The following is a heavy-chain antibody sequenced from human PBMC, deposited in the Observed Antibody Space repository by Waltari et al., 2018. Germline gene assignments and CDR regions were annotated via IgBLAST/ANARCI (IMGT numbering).Heavy chain of an antibody. V-gene: IGHV4-34*01. Sequence: QLHLQQWGAGLLRPSKTLSLTCGVECGSFTGHYWSWIRPTPGKGLEWIGEFNQSGQSNSNPSLTRPVTTAVDTSKRQFFLTLISVTAADTAVYYCARGRGWEDLVAGDYYYGMDVWGQGTTVTVSS. CDR2: FNQSGQS. CDR3: ARGRGWEDLVAGDYYYGMDV. CDR1: CGSFTGHY. D-gene: IGHD6-19*01. J-gene: IGHJ6*02.